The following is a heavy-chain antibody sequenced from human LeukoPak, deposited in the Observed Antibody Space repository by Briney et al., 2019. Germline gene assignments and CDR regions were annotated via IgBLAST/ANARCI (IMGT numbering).Heavy chain of an antibody. D-gene: IGHD5/OR15-5a*01. V-gene: IGHV4-39*01. CDR2: IYHSGIT. J-gene: IGHJ4*02. CDR1: GASISNSDRY. Sequence: SETLSLTCTVSGASISNSDRYWGWIRQPPGKGLEWIGNIYHSGITYYNHFNSSLKSRVTISIDTSKNQFSLRLTSVTAADTAVYFCATLVSTRYYFDYWGQGTLVTVSS. CDR3: ATLVSTRYYFDY.